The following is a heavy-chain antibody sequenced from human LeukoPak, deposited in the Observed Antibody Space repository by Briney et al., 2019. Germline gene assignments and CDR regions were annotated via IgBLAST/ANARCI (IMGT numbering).Heavy chain of an antibody. V-gene: IGHV3-66*04. CDR3: ARLVTGTTVINSGWFDP. CDR2: IYSGGNT. CDR1: GFTFSIYE. D-gene: IGHD4-23*01. J-gene: IGHJ5*02. Sequence: PGGSLRLSCAASGFTFSIYEMNWVRQAPGKGLEWASVIYSGGNTYYADSVKGRFSISRDNSKNTVYLQMNSLRAEDTAVYYCARLVTGTTVINSGWFDPWGQGTLVTVSS.